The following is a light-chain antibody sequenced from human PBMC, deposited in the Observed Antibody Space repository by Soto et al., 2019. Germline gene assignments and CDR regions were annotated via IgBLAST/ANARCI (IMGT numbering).Light chain of an antibody. CDR3: QQYNVWPLT. Sequence: EIVMTQSPATLSVSPGERATLSCRASQSVSSSLAWYQQKPGQTPKLLIYVASTRATGIPARFSGSGSGTEFTLTISSLQSEDFAVSYCQQYNVWPLTHGGGTKVEFK. CDR1: QSVSSS. CDR2: VAS. J-gene: IGKJ4*01. V-gene: IGKV3-15*01.